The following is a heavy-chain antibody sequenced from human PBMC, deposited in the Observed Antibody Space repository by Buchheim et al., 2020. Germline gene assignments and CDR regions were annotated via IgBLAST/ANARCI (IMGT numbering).Heavy chain of an antibody. J-gene: IGHJ4*02. CDR1: GFTFRSYA. V-gene: IGHV3-30*04. D-gene: IGHD1-26*01. Sequence: QVQLVESGGGVVQPGRSLRLSCAVSGFTFRSYAMHWVRQAPGKGLEWVAVVSYDGSNTYHADSAKGRFTISSDNSKNTLYLQMNSLRGEDTAVYYCARDKGRYYFDYWGQGTL. CDR3: ARDKGRYYFDY. CDR2: VSYDGSNT.